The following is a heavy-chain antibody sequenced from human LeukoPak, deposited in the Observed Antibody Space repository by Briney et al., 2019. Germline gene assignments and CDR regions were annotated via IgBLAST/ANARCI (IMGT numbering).Heavy chain of an antibody. CDR3: TFDYGGNTGYLLQ. CDR2: IRTKAYGGTT. CDR1: GSSCDHYS. D-gene: IGHD4-23*01. J-gene: IGHJ1*01. V-gene: IGHV3-49*04. Sequence: GSPPRHSCTSSGSSCDHYSSSWVSQTPGKGPGWVRFIRTKAYGGTTEHDASVKGRCTIPRDDSTSITYLHITSHKPEDKALYYCTFDYGGNTGYLLQWGRGTLVTVAS.